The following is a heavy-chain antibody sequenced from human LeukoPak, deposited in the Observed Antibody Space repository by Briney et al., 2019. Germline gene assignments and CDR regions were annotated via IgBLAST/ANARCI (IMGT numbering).Heavy chain of an antibody. D-gene: IGHD6-13*01. CDR2: INHSGST. V-gene: IGHV4-34*01. CDR1: GGSFSGYY. J-gene: IGHJ4*02. CDR3: ARGRNLRIAAAGTRAWTYFDY. Sequence: PSETLSLTCAVYGGSFSGYYWSWIRQPPGKGLEWIGEINHSGSTNYNPSLKSRVAISVDTSKNQFSLKLSSVTAADTAVYYCARGRNLRIAAAGTRAWTYFDYWGQGTLATVSS.